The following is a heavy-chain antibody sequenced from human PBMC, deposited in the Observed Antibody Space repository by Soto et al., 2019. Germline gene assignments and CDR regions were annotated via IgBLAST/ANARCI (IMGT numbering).Heavy chain of an antibody. CDR3: ARDWKMVRGVNWFDP. J-gene: IGHJ5*02. Sequence: QVQLQESGPGLVKPSQTLSLTCTVSGGSISSGGYYWSWIRQHPGKGLEGIGYIYYSGSTYYNPSPKSRVTISVDTSKNQCSLKLSSVTAADTAVYYCARDWKMVRGVNWFDPWGQGTLVTVSS. CDR2: IYYSGST. D-gene: IGHD3-10*01. CDR1: GGSISSGGYY. V-gene: IGHV4-31*03.